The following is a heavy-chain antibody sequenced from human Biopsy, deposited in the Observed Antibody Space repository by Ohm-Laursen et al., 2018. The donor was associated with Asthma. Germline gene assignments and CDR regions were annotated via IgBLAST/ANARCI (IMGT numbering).Heavy chain of an antibody. V-gene: IGHV3-33*01. CDR3: ARDPAGYYYFDY. Sequence: SLRLSCTASGFTFSSYGMHWVRQAPGKGLEWVAVIWYDGSNKYYADSVKGRFTISRDNSKNTLYLQMNSLRAEATAVYYCARDPAGYYYFDYWGQGTLVTVSS. D-gene: IGHD3-22*01. CDR1: GFTFSSYG. CDR2: IWYDGSNK. J-gene: IGHJ4*02.